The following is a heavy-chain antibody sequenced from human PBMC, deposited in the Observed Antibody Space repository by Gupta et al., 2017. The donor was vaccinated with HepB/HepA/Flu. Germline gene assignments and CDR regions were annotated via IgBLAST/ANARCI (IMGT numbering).Heavy chain of an antibody. Sequence: QVQIQQWGAGLLTPPETLSLTCAVSDGSFSGHSWAWIRQPPGKGLESIGEINPSGVTDYNPSLESRVTISHDMSRQQIYLNLNSVTATDTATYYCARVSRVYYYDSGSFSFFDYWGQGTLVTVSS. V-gene: IGHV4-34*01. D-gene: IGHD3-10*01. CDR2: INPSGVT. CDR3: ARVSRVYYYDSGSFSFFDY. CDR1: DGSFSGHS. J-gene: IGHJ4*02.